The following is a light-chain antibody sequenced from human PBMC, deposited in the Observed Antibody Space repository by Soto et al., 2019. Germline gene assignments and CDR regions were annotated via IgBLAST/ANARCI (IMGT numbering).Light chain of an antibody. J-gene: IGKJ1*01. V-gene: IGKV1-27*01. CDR1: QGIRHY. CDR2: EAS. Sequence: DIQMTQSPSSLSASVGDRVTITCRASQGIRHYLAWYQQKPGKVPKLLIYEASNLQSGVPSRFSGRGSGTDFTLTISSLQPEDGATYFCQNFDSAPQTFGQGTKVEIK. CDR3: QNFDSAPQT.